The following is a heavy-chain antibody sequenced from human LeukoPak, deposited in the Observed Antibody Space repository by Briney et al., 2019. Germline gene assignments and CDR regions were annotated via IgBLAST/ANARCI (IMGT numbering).Heavy chain of an antibody. CDR2: VSHSGST. CDR3: ARGPNKWDLVSLYYYGMDV. Sequence: PSETLSLTCAVYVGSFSGHYWSWIRQPPGKGLEWIGEVSHSGSTNYNPSLKSRVTISVDRSKNQFSLKLSSVTAADTAVYYCARGPNKWDLVSLYYYGMDVWGQGTTVTVSS. J-gene: IGHJ6*02. V-gene: IGHV4-34*01. CDR1: VGSFSGHY. D-gene: IGHD1-26*01.